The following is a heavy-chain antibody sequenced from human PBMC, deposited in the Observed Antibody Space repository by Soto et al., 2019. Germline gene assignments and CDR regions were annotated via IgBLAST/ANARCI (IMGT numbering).Heavy chain of an antibody. CDR1: GGSISSYY. D-gene: IGHD3-9*01. CDR2: IYYSGST. CDR3: ASGELRYFDWTDAFDI. J-gene: IGHJ3*02. V-gene: IGHV4-59*01. Sequence: PSETLSLTCTVSGGSISSYYWSWIRQPPRKGLEWIGYIYYSGSTNYNPSLKSRVTISVDTSKNQFSLKLSSVTAADTAVYYCASGELRYFDWTDAFDIWGQGTMVTVSS.